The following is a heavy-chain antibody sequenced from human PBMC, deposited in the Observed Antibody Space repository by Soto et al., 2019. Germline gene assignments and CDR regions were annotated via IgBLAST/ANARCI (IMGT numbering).Heavy chain of an antibody. J-gene: IGHJ4*02. CDR3: ARDQGPYYYGSGSYSFDY. CDR2: IWYDGSNK. Sequence: QVQLVESGGGVVQPGRSLRLSCAASGFTFSSYGMHWVRQAPGKGLEWVAVIWYDGSNKYYADSVKGRFTISRDNSKNTLYLQMNSLRAEDTAVYYCARDQGPYYYGSGSYSFDYWGQGTLVTVSS. D-gene: IGHD3-10*01. V-gene: IGHV3-33*01. CDR1: GFTFSSYG.